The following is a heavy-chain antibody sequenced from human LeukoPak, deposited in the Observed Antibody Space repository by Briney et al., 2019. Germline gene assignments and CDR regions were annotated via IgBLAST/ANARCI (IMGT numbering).Heavy chain of an antibody. CDR1: GGSISSYY. J-gene: IGHJ4*02. CDR3: ARGTLSSSSFDY. D-gene: IGHD6-6*01. V-gene: IGHV4-59*01. CDR2: IYYSGST. Sequence: SETLSLTCTVSGGSISSYYWSWIRQPPGKGLEWIGYIYYSGSTNYNPSLKSRVTISADTSKNQFSLKLSSVTAADTAVYYCARGTLSSSSFDYRGQGTLVTVSS.